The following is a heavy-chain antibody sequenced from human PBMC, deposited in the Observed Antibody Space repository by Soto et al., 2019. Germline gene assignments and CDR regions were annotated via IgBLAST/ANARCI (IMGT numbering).Heavy chain of an antibody. CDR3: ARSWFGHQVHWFDS. CDR2: IYYSGST. CDR1: GGSISSGDYY. D-gene: IGHD3-16*01. Sequence: PSETLSLTCTVSGGSISSGDYYWSWIRQPPGKCLEWIGSIYYSGSTYYNPSLKSRVTISVDTSKNQFSLRLNSVTLEDTAVYYCARSWFGHQVHWFDSWGQGTLVTVSS. V-gene: IGHV4-30-4*01. J-gene: IGHJ5*01.